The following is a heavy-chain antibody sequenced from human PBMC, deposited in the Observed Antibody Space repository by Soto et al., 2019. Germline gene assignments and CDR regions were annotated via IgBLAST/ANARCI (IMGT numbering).Heavy chain of an antibody. J-gene: IGHJ6*02. V-gene: IGHV4-4*07. CDR3: ARYSSNWFQTEGMDV. Sequence: LSLTCTVSGGSISTYYWSWIRQPAGKGLEWIGRIDTSGNTNYNPSLNSRVTMSVDTSKKQFSLKLTSVTAADTAVYYCARYSSNWFQTEGMDVWGQGTTVTVSS. CDR1: GGSISTYY. D-gene: IGHD6-13*01. CDR2: IDTSGNT.